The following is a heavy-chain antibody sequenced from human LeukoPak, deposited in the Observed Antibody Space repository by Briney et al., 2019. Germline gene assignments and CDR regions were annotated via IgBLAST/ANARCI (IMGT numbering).Heavy chain of an antibody. CDR1: GYDFTTYW. Sequence: GESLKISCKGSGYDFTTYWIGWVRQMPGKGLEWMGIIYPGDSDTRYSPSSQGQVTISVDKSISTAYLQWSSLKASDTAMYYCARRSDYYSSGNYYYDYWGQGTLVTVSS. V-gene: IGHV5-51*01. D-gene: IGHD3-10*01. CDR3: ARRSDYYSSGNYYYDY. J-gene: IGHJ4*02. CDR2: IYPGDSDT.